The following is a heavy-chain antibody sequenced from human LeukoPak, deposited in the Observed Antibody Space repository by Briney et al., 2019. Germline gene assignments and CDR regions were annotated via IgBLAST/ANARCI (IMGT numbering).Heavy chain of an antibody. V-gene: IGHV3-69-1*01. CDR1: GFTFSDYN. J-gene: IGHJ4*02. CDR3: AQEGSKYIGY. Sequence: GGSLRLSCAASGFTFSDYNMRWIRQAPGKGLEWVPSISSSSYIYYADSVKGRFTISRDNAKNSLYLQMNSLRAEDTAVYYCAQEGSKYIGYWGQGTLVTVSS. CDR2: ISSSSYI. D-gene: IGHD6-6*01.